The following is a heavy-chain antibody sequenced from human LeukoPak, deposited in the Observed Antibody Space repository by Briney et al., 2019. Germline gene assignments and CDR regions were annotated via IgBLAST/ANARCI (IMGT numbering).Heavy chain of an antibody. J-gene: IGHJ6*02. V-gene: IGHV3-21*04. Sequence: GGSLRLSCAASGFTFSTYSMNWVRQAPGKGLEWVSSISSSGSYIYYADSVKGRFTISRDNAKNSLYLQMNSLRSDDTAVYYCARDLYVVAVAGTGYYYYGMDVWGQGTTVTVSS. CDR3: ARDLYVVAVAGTGYYYYGMDV. CDR2: ISSSGSYI. D-gene: IGHD6-19*01. CDR1: GFTFSTYS.